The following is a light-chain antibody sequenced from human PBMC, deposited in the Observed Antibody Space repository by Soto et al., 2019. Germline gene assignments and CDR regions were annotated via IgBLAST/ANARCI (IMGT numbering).Light chain of an antibody. CDR1: QTLNLNY. CDR2: DAS. J-gene: IGKJ1*01. Sequence: EIGLTQSPGTLSLSPGERATLFCRANQTLNLNYLAWYQQKPGQAPRLLIYDASTRATGAPDRFSGTGSATDFTLTISRLEPEDFAVYYCQQYGSSPWTFGQGTKVDIK. V-gene: IGKV3-20*01. CDR3: QQYGSSPWT.